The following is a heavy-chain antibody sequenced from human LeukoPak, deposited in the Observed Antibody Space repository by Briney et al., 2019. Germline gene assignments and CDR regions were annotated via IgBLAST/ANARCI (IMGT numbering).Heavy chain of an antibody. V-gene: IGHV1-2*02. CDR3: ARGIAAAYFYYMDV. CDR2: INPNSGGT. D-gene: IGHD6-13*01. CDR1: GYTFTGYY. Sequence: ASVKVSCKASGYTFTGYYMHWVRQAPGQGLEWMGWINPNSGGTNYAQKFQGRVTMTRDTSISTAYMELSRLRSDGTAVYYCARGIAAAYFYYMDVWGKGTTVTVSS. J-gene: IGHJ6*03.